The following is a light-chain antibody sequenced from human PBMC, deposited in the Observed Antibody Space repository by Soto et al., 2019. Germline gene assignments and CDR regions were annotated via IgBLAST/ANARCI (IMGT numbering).Light chain of an antibody. J-gene: IGKJ4*01. CDR3: QQRSNWPPRLT. V-gene: IGKV3-11*01. CDR2: DGS. Sequence: DIVLTQSPATLSLSPGERATLSCRASQSISNYLAWYQHKPGQAPRLLIFDGSSRAAGIPPRFIGSGSGTDFTLTISGLEPEDFAVYYCQQRSNWPPRLTFGGGTKVEIK. CDR1: QSISNY.